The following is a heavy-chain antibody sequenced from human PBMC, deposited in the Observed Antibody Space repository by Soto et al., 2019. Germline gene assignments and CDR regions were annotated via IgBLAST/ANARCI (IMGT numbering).Heavy chain of an antibody. CDR3: ARGTREGWFFDL. CDR2: VDHSGST. Sequence: QAHLQQWGAGLLKPSETLSLTCAVYTGSFKNYYCTWIRQPPGKGLECIGEVDHSGSTNYNPSLKSRVAMSVDTAKNQFSLRLTSATAADTAVYSCARGTREGWFFDLWGRGTLVIVSS. CDR1: TGSFKNYY. V-gene: IGHV4-34*01. J-gene: IGHJ2*01.